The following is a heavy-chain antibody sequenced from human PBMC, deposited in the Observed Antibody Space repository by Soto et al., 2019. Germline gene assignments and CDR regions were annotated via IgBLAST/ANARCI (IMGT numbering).Heavy chain of an antibody. D-gene: IGHD2-15*01. CDR2: ISGSGGST. CDR1: GFTFSSYA. Sequence: EVQLLESGGGLVQPGGSLRLSCAASGFTFSSYAMSWVRQAPGKGLEWVSAISGSGGSTYYADSVKGRFTISRDNSKNXLYLQMNSRRAEDTAVYYGAKDAWEGGGGLYYFDYWGQGTLVTVSS. CDR3: AKDAWEGGGGLYYFDY. J-gene: IGHJ4*02. V-gene: IGHV3-23*01.